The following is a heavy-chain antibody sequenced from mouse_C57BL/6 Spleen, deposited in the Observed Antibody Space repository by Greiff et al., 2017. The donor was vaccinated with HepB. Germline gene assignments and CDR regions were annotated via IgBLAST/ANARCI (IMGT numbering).Heavy chain of an antibody. CDR3: ARMVLRLWYFDV. CDR1: GYTFTSYW. V-gene: IGHV1-50*01. CDR2: IDPSDSNT. Sequence: QVQLQQPGAELVKPGASVKLSCKASGYTFTSYWMQWVKQRPGQGLEWIGEIDPSDSNTNYNQKFKGKATLTVDTSSSTAYMQLSSLTSEGTAVYYCARMVLRLWYFDVWGTGTTVTVSS. J-gene: IGHJ1*03. D-gene: IGHD1-1*01.